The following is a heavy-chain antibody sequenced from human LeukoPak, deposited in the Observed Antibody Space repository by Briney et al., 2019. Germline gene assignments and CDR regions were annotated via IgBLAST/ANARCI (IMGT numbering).Heavy chain of an antibody. V-gene: IGHV3-23*01. D-gene: IGHD3-22*01. CDR3: AKSDDNSNFHLTGYLDY. J-gene: IGHJ4*02. CDR2: ISRSGEIS. Sequence: GGSLRLSCAASGFTFRDFAMNWVRQAPGKGLERVSIISRSGEISYHANSVTGRFTISRDNSKSTLYLQMNSLKAEDTAVYFCAKSDDNSNFHLTGYLDYWGQGTLVSVSS. CDR1: GFTFRDFA.